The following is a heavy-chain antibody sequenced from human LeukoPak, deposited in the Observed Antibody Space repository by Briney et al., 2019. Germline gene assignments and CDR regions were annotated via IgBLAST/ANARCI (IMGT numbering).Heavy chain of an antibody. CDR3: ARDFGSSSSFDY. CDR1: GFSFSSYW. CDR2: IKQDGSEK. D-gene: IGHD6-13*01. Sequence: PGGSLRLSCAASGFSFSSYWMSWVRQAPGEGLEWVANIKQDGSEKYYVDSVKGRFTISRDSAKNSLYLQMNSLRAEDTAVYYCARDFGSSSSFDYWGQGTLVTVSS. V-gene: IGHV3-7*01. J-gene: IGHJ4*02.